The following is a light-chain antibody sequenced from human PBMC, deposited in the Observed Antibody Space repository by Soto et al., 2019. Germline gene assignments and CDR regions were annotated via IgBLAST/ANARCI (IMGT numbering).Light chain of an antibody. CDR3: SSYTGGSTYV. CDR1: SSDIGGYKY. Sequence: QSALTQPASVSGSPGQSITISCTGTSSDIGGYKYVSWYQQHPGKAPKLMIYDVSNRPSGVSNRFSGSKSGNTATLTISGLQGEDEPEYYCSSYTGGSTYVFGTGTKVTVL. CDR2: DVS. V-gene: IGLV2-14*01. J-gene: IGLJ1*01.